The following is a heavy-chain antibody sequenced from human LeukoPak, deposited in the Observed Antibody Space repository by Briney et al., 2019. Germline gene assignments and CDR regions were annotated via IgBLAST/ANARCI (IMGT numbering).Heavy chain of an antibody. D-gene: IGHD3-10*01. Sequence: SETLSLTCTVSGGSISSYYWSWIRQPPGKGLEWIGYNHYTGSTNHNPSLKSRVTMSVDTSKNQFSLKLSSVTAADTAVYYCARGRSGGDWFDSWGQGTLVTVSS. CDR2: NHYTGST. V-gene: IGHV4-59*01. CDR1: GGSISSYY. J-gene: IGHJ5*01. CDR3: ARGRSGGDWFDS.